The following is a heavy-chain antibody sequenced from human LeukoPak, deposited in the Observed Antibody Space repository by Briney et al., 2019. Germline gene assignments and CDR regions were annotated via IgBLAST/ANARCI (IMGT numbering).Heavy chain of an antibody. D-gene: IGHD5-24*01. J-gene: IGHJ6*03. CDR2: IYPGDSGI. Sequence: GESLKISCQGSGYTFTNFRIGWLRQMPRKGLEWMRIIYPGDSGIRFNPSFQGQLIVSADNTISTAYLQWTSLQASDTAIYYCARHRVAADNYRYMDVWGKGTTVTVSS. CDR1: GYTFTNFR. CDR3: ARHRVAADNYRYMDV. V-gene: IGHV5-51*01.